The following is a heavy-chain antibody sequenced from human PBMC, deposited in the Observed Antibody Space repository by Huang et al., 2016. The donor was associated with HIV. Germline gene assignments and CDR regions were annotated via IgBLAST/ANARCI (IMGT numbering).Heavy chain of an antibody. CDR2: IDPTSGAI. D-gene: IGHD3-10*01. V-gene: IGHV1-2*06. CDR3: AREAWASGVAHYFDY. CDR1: GYSFTGHF. J-gene: IGHJ4*02. Sequence: QVQLVQSGAEVKRPGASVKVSCMSSGYSFTGHFIHWVRQAPEQGLEWMGRIDPTSGAINWASRFQGRVSMTRDKAIGTAYMELSVLRSDDTAVFFCAREAWASGVAHYFDYGGPGTLVTVSS.